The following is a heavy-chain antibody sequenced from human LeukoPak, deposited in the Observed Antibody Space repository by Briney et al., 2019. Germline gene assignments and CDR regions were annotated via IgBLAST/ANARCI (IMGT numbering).Heavy chain of an antibody. Sequence: SVKVSCKASGGTFSSYAISWVRQAPGQGLEWKGGIIPIFGTANYAQKFQGRVTITTDESTSTAYMELSSLRSEDTAVYYCARAWVRALLWFGESSRRSYYFDYWGQGTLVTVSS. D-gene: IGHD3-10*01. J-gene: IGHJ4*02. CDR1: GGTFSSYA. CDR3: ARAWVRALLWFGESSRRSYYFDY. V-gene: IGHV1-69*05. CDR2: IIPIFGTA.